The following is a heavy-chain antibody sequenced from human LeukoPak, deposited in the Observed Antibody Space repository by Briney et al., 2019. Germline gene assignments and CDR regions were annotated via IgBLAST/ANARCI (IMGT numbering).Heavy chain of an antibody. V-gene: IGHV1-2*02. J-gene: IGHJ4*02. Sequence: ASVKVSCKASGYTFTGYYMHWVRQAPGQGLEWMGWINPNSGGTNYAQKFQGRVTMTRDTSISTAYMELSRLRSDDTAVYCCASGGYCSGGSCYGIGDYWGQGTLVTVSS. CDR2: INPNSGGT. CDR1: GYTFTGYY. D-gene: IGHD2-15*01. CDR3: ASGGYCSGGSCYGIGDY.